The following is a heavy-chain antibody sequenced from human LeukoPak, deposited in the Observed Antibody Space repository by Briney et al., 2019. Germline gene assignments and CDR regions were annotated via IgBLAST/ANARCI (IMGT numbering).Heavy chain of an antibody. CDR1: GGSISSYY. D-gene: IGHD1-26*01. CDR2: IYYSGST. V-gene: IGHV4-59*01. CDR3: ARVRTLGLLDY. Sequence: PETLSLTCTVSGGSISSYYWSWIRQPPGKGLEWIGYIYYSGSTNYNPSLKSRVTISVDTSKNQFSLKLSSVTAADTAVYYCARVRTLGLLDYWGQGTLVTVSS. J-gene: IGHJ4*02.